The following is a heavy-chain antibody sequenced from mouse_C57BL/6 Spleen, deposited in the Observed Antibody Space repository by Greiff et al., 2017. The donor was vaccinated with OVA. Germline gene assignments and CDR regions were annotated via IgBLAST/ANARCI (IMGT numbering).Heavy chain of an antibody. J-gene: IGHJ3*01. CDR1: GFTFSSYA. CDR3: ARDSRYDGYYGFAY. V-gene: IGHV5-4*01. CDR2: ISDGGSYT. Sequence: EVQVVESGGGLVKPGGSLKLSCAASGFTFSSYAMSWVRQTPEKRLEWVATISDGGSYTYYPDNVKGRFTISRDNAKNNLYLQMSHLKSEDTAMYYCARDSRYDGYYGFAYWGQGTLVTVSA. D-gene: IGHD2-3*01.